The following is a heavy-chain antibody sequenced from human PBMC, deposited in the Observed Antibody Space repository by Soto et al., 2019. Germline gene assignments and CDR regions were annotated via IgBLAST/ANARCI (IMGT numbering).Heavy chain of an antibody. Sequence: PGGSLRLSCVASGFNFGTCAIHWVRQAPGKGLQWVALIAYDGINTYYADSVKGRFTISRDNSKNTLHLQMNSLRPEDTGVYFCARVTPGNNLYYFSGLDVWGQGTSVTVSS. D-gene: IGHD1-1*01. J-gene: IGHJ6*02. V-gene: IGHV3-30-3*01. CDR2: IAYDGINT. CDR1: GFNFGTCA. CDR3: ARVTPGNNLYYFSGLDV.